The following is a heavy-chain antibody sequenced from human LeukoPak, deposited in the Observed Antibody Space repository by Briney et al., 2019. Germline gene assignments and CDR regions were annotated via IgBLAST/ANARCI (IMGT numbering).Heavy chain of an antibody. CDR2: INPNSGGT. V-gene: IGHV1-2*02. Sequence: ASVKVSCKASGYTFTGYYMHWVRQAPGQGLEWMGWINPNSGGTNYAQKFQGRVTMTTDTSTSTAYMELRSLRSDDTAVYYCAIPVYYDFWSGYYSYWGQGTLVTASS. CDR3: AIPVYYDFWSGYYSY. J-gene: IGHJ4*02. CDR1: GYTFTGYY. D-gene: IGHD3-3*01.